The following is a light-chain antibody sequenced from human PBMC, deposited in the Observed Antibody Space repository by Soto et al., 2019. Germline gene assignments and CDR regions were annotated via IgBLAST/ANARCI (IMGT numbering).Light chain of an antibody. CDR1: LGIRND. CDR3: QQYSNLPIT. Sequence: IQLTQSPSALSASVGDRVTITCRASLGIRNDLGWYQQKPGEAPKLLIYHASSLETGVPSRFSGSGSGTDFTFTISSLQPEDTATYYCQQYSNLPITFGQGTRLEIK. CDR2: HAS. V-gene: IGKV1-33*01. J-gene: IGKJ5*01.